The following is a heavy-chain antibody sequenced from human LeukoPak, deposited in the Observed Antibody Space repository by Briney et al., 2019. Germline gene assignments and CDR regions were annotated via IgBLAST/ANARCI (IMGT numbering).Heavy chain of an antibody. CDR2: ISTSVSTI. CDR3: AAGYGSGSYSV. J-gene: IGHJ4*02. D-gene: IGHD3-10*01. CDR1: GFTFSSYW. V-gene: IGHV3-48*04. Sequence: GGSLRLSCAASGFTFSSYWMSWVRQAPGKGLEWVSYISTSVSTISHADSVKGRFTISRDNAKNSLSLQMNSLRADDTAVYYCAAGYGSGSYSVWGQGTLVTVSS.